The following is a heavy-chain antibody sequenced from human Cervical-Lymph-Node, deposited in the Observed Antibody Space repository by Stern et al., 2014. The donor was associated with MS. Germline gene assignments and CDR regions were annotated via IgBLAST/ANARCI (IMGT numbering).Heavy chain of an antibody. Sequence: QVTLRESGPALLRPTETLRLTCTFSGFSLSTTGMRVSWIRQPPGKALEWLARLDWDDEKFYNKSLKTRVTISKDTSKNHVVLTMTNVDPVDTATYYCARLGAVGGLDFWGQGTLVTVSS. J-gene: IGHJ4*02. D-gene: IGHD6-19*01. CDR1: GFSLSTTGMR. V-gene: IGHV2-70*04. CDR2: LDWDDEK. CDR3: ARLGAVGGLDF.